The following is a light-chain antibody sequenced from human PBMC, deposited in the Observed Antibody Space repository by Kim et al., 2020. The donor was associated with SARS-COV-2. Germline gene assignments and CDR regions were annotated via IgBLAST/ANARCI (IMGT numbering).Light chain of an antibody. J-gene: IGLJ3*02. CDR2: YDS. V-gene: IGLV3-21*04. Sequence: SYVLTQPPSVSVAPGKTARITCGGNNIGSKSVHWYQQKPGQAPVLVIYYDSDRPSGIPERFSGSNSGNTATLTISRVEAGDEADYYCQVWDSSSDNPVFGGGTQLTVL. CDR1: NIGSKS. CDR3: QVWDSSSDNPV.